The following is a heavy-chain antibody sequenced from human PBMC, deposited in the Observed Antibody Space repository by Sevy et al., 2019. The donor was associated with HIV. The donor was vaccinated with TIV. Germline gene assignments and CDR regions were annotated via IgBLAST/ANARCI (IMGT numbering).Heavy chain of an antibody. D-gene: IGHD3-22*01. CDR2: ISFSSSYI. CDR1: GFTFDTYT. Sequence: GGSLRLSCAASGFTFDTYTMNWVRQAPGKGLEWVSSISFSSSYIYYADSAKGRFTISRDNAKSSLYLQMNSLRADDTAVYYCAREVSSPGCYDIAGYGDEAFDIWGQGTMVTVSS. V-gene: IGHV3-21*01. CDR3: AREVSSPGCYDIAGYGDEAFDI. J-gene: IGHJ3*02.